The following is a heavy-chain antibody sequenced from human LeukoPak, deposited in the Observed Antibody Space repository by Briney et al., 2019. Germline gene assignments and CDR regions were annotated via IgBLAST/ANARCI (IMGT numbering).Heavy chain of an antibody. D-gene: IGHD6-19*01. CDR2: INHSGST. CDR1: GGSISTSQY. V-gene: IGHV4/OR15-8*01. J-gene: IGHJ4*02. Sequence: SETLSLTCIDSGGSISTSQYWGWIRQPPGKGLEWIGEINHSGSTNYNPSLKSRVTISVDTSKNQFSLKLSSVTAADTAVYYCARGIAVAGFDYWGQGTLVTVSS. CDR3: ARGIAVAGFDY.